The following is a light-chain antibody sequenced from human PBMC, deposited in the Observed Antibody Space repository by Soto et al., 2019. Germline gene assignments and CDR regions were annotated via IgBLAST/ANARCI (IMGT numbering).Light chain of an antibody. V-gene: IGKV1-39*01. Sequence: DIQMTQSPSSLSASVGDRVTITCRASQSISNYLNWYQQKPGKAPKLLMFAASSLQSGVPSSFSGGGSGKDFPLTISSLQPEDFATYYCQQSYSTPRTFGQGTKVEIK. CDR2: AAS. J-gene: IGKJ1*01. CDR3: QQSYSTPRT. CDR1: QSISNY.